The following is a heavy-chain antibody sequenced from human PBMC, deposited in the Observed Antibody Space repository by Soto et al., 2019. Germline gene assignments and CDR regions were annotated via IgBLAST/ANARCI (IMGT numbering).Heavy chain of an antibody. Sequence: QVQLVESGGGVVQPGRSLRLSCAASGFTFSSYGMHWVRQAPGKGLEWVSVISYDGSNKYYADSVKGRVTISRDNSKNTLNQRIHSLTAEDTAVYYCAPWFGAFDYWGQGTLVTVSS. CDR3: APWFGAFDY. CDR1: GFTFSSYG. J-gene: IGHJ4*02. V-gene: IGHV3-30*03. D-gene: IGHD3-10*01. CDR2: ISYDGSNK.